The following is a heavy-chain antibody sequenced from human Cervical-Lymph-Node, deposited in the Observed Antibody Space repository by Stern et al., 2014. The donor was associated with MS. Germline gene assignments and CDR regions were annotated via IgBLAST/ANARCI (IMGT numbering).Heavy chain of an antibody. Sequence: QVQLQESGPGLVKPSETLSLTCSVSGYSISSGYYWGWIRQPPGKGLEWIGNFYHSGSTHYNPSLKSRVTISVDTPKNQFSLKLCSVPAADTAVYYCAREEQQLIHGNWFDPWGQGTLVTVSS. D-gene: IGHD6-13*01. V-gene: IGHV4-38-2*02. J-gene: IGHJ5*02. CDR3: AREEQQLIHGNWFDP. CDR1: GYSISSGYY. CDR2: FYHSGST.